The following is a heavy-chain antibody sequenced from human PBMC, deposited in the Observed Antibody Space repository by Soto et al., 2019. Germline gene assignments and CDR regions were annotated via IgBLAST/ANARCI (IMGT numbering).Heavy chain of an antibody. Sequence: VKVSCKASGFTFTSYGIRGVREDTGQGLERMGWIRAYNGNTNYAQMLQGRDTMTSETPTSTAYMELRSLRSDDTAVYYCARVLTAAGFDYWGQGTLATVSS. CDR1: GFTFTSYG. CDR3: ARVLTAAGFDY. CDR2: IRAYNGNT. V-gene: IGHV1-18*01. J-gene: IGHJ4*02. D-gene: IGHD6-13*01.